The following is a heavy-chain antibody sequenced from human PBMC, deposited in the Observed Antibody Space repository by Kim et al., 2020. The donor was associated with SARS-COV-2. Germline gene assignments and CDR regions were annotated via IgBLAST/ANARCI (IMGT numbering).Heavy chain of an antibody. J-gene: IGHJ1*01. V-gene: IGHV3-15*01. Sequence: GGSLRLSCAASGINFSNAWMSWVRQAPGKGLEWVGRIKSKIDGGTTDYAAPVKGRFTISRDDSRNTLYLQINSLKTEDTGVYYCTTSDYDYEGGTEYFLHWGQGTLVTVSS. CDR2: IKSKIDGGTT. D-gene: IGHD3-22*01. CDR3: TTSDYDYEGGTEYFLH. CDR1: GINFSNAW.